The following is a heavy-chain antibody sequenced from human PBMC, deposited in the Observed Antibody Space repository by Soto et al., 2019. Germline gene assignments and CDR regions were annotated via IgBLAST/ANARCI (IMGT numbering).Heavy chain of an antibody. CDR1: GFTFTTVA. Sequence: EVQLVESGGGLVHPGGSLRLSCTASGFTFTTVAMNWVRLSPGKGLEWVSIIGDSGAHIYYVDSVTGRFTTSRDNYKNTLSLEVSSLRDEDTPVYYWAIELRGAVGAFDIGGQGT. V-gene: IGHV3-23*04. D-gene: IGHD1-26*01. CDR2: IGDSGAHI. CDR3: AIELRGAVGAFDI. J-gene: IGHJ3*02.